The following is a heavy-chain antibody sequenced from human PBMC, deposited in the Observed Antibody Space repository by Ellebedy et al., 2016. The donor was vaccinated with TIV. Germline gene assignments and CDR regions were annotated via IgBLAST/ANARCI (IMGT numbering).Heavy chain of an antibody. CDR1: GMIFSNAW. V-gene: IGHV3-15*07. Sequence: PGGSLRLSCVASGMIFSNAWMTWVRQAPGKGPEWVGRIKSRVNGGTTDFAAPVKGRFTISRDDSKNTIYLHMNSLKAEDTGVYYCNKDRPFTSGGVIVNWGLGTLVTVSS. CDR3: NKDRPFTSGGVIVN. D-gene: IGHD3-16*02. J-gene: IGHJ4*02. CDR2: IKSRVNGGTT.